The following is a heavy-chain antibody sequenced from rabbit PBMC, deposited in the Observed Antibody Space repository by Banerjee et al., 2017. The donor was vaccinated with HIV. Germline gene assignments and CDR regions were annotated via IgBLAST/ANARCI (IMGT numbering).Heavy chain of an antibody. D-gene: IGHD3-3*01. J-gene: IGHJ6*01. CDR2: ILAGSGGT. V-gene: IGHV1S45*01. CDR1: GFSLSDNYV. Sequence: QEQLVESGGGLVQPEGSLTLTCKASGFSLSDNYVMSWVRQAPGKGLEWIAYILAGSGGTYYASWATGRFTMSKPSSTTVTLQLNSLTAADTATYFCVRDLVDVNRIALWGPGTLVTVS. CDR3: VRDLVDVNRIAL.